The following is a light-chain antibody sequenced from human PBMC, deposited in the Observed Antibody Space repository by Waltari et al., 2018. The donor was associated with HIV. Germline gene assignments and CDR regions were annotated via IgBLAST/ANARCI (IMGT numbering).Light chain of an antibody. CDR2: NDD. CDR3: QVWDNSRDHLV. J-gene: IGLJ2*01. V-gene: IGLV3-21*02. Sequence: SYVLTQPPSVSVAPGQTARIACGGNNIGSISVHWYQQKTGQAPVLVVDNDDDRPSWIPERFSGSNSGNTATLTISRVEAGDEADYYCQVWDNSRDHLVFGGGTKLTVL. CDR1: NIGSIS.